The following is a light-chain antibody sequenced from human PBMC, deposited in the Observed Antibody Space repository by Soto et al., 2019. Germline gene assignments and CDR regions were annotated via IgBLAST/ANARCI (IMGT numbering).Light chain of an antibody. CDR2: EGS. Sequence: QSALTQPASVSGSPGQSITISCTGTSSDVGSYNLVSWYQQNPGKAPKLMIYEGSKRPSGVSNRFSDSKSGNTASLTISGLQAEDEADYYCCSYAGSSKVFGTGTKLTVL. CDR1: SSDVGSYNL. V-gene: IGLV2-23*01. CDR3: CSYAGSSKV. J-gene: IGLJ1*01.